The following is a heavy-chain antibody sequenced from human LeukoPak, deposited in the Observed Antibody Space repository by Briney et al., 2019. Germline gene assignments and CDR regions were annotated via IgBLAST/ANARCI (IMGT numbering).Heavy chain of an antibody. CDR1: GFTFSNYL. V-gene: IGHV3-48*01. J-gene: IGHJ5*02. D-gene: IGHD4-17*01. CDR2: IRSGSSAV. CDR3: ASALDMTAVTA. Sequence: TGGSLRLSCAASGFTFSNYLMDWVRQAPGKGLEWISNIRSGSSAVFYADSVRGRFTIPRDDAKNSLYLQMNNLRVEDTGVYYCASALDMTAVTAWGQGTLVTVSS.